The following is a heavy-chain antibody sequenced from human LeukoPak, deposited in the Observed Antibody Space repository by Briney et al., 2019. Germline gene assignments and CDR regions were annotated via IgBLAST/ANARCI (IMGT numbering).Heavy chain of an antibody. CDR2: ISAYNGNT. Sequence: ASVKVSCKASGYTFTSYGISWVRQAPGQGLEWMGWISAYNGNTNYAQKLQGRVTMTTDTSTSTAYMELRSLRSDDTAVCYCAREVDTAMAPYFDYWGQGTLVTVSS. D-gene: IGHD5-18*01. CDR3: AREVDTAMAPYFDY. CDR1: GYTFTSYG. J-gene: IGHJ4*02. V-gene: IGHV1-18*01.